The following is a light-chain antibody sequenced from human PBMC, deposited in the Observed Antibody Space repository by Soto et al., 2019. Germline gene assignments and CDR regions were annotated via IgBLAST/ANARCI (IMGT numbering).Light chain of an antibody. J-gene: IGKJ5*01. Sequence: DIRMTQSPSSLSASVGDTVTITCRASQSISSHLNWYQQKPGKAPNLLMYTASNLQSGVPSRFSGSGSGTDFTLTISSLQPEDFATYYCQQSYSTPISFGQWKRLEIK. CDR3: QQSYSTPIS. V-gene: IGKV1-39*01. CDR1: QSISSH. CDR2: TAS.